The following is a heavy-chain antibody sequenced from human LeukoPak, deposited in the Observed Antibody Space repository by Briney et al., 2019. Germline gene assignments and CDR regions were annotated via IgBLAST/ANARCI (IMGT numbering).Heavy chain of an antibody. V-gene: IGHV4-59*12. Sequence: PSETLSLTCSVSGGFNSRYYWSWVRQPLGKGLEWLGHIFYSGHSNYNASLTSRISISVDTSKAQFSLELASVIAADTAVYYCARIDPLGFFDQWGPGILVTVSS. D-gene: IGHD6-25*01. J-gene: IGHJ4*02. CDR1: GGFNSRYY. CDR3: ARIDPLGFFDQ. CDR2: IFYSGHS.